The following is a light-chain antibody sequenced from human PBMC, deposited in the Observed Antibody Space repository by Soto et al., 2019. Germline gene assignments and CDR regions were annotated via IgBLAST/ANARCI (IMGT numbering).Light chain of an antibody. CDR2: TDN. Sequence: QSVLTQPPSASGTPGQRVTISCSGSSSNIGRNTVSWYQHLPGTAPKLLIFTDNQRPSGVPDRFSGSKSGTSASLVVSGLRSEDEADYYCAAWDERLNGFYVFGTGTKVTV. CDR3: AAWDERLNGFYV. CDR1: SSNIGRNT. V-gene: IGLV1-44*01. J-gene: IGLJ1*01.